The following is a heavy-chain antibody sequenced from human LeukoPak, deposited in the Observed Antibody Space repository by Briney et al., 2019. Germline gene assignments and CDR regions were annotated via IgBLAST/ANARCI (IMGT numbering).Heavy chain of an antibody. CDR1: GFTFSDAC. Sequence: PGGSLGLSCAASGFTFSDACMNCVRHAPGKGLEWVGRIKRKADGGTIDYAAPVKGRFTISRDDSKNTVYMQMNSLKTEHTAVYYCSYYYDSSGYVDYWGQGTLVTVSS. J-gene: IGHJ4*02. CDR3: SYYYDSSGYVDY. D-gene: IGHD3-22*01. CDR2: IKRKADGGTI. V-gene: IGHV3-15*01.